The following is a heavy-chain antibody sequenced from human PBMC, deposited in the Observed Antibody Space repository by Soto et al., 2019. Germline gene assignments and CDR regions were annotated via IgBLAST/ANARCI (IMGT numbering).Heavy chain of an antibody. V-gene: IGHV3-23*01. CDR1: GFSFSSKA. J-gene: IGHJ4*02. Sequence: EVQLLESGGGLVQPGGSLRLSCAASGFSFSSKAMSWVRQAPGKGLEWVSIISGSGSSTYYTDSLKGRFTISRDNSKNMVYWEMNNLRAEDTAVYYCAKENGFQFINLGASGFDYWGQGSLVSVSS. CDR2: ISGSGSST. D-gene: IGHD2-21*01. CDR3: AKENGFQFINLGASGFDY.